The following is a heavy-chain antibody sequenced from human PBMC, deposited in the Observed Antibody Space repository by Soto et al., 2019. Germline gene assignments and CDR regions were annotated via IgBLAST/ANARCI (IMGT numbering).Heavy chain of an antibody. J-gene: IGHJ4*02. Sequence: QVQLVESGGGVVQPGRSLRLSCAASGFTFSSYAMHWVRRAPGKGLEWMAVMSYDGSNKYYADSVKGRFTISRDNSKNTLYLQMNSLRPEDTALYYCARDGGAYWGQGTLVIGSS. CDR1: GFTFSSYA. CDR3: ARDGGAY. V-gene: IGHV3-30-3*01. D-gene: IGHD3-16*01. CDR2: MSYDGSNK.